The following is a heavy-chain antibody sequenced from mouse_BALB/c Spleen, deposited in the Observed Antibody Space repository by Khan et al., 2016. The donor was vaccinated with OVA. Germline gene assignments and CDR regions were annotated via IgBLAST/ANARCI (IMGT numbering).Heavy chain of an antibody. V-gene: IGHV1-4*01. D-gene: IGHD2-14*01. CDR3: VGDGAKYRSDGCFAY. J-gene: IGHJ3*01. CDR1: GYTFTSYT. CDR2: INPSNGYT. Sequence: QVQLKQSGAELARPGASVKMSCKASGYTFTSYTIHWIKMRPGQGLEWIGYINPSNGYTNYNQKFKDKATLTADKSSTTAYMQLSSLTSDDSAVYNCVGDGAKYRSDGCFAYWGLGTLVTVSA.